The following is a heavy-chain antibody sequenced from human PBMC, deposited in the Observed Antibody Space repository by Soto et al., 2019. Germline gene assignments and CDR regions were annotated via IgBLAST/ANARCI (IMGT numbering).Heavy chain of an antibody. D-gene: IGHD3-3*01. V-gene: IGHV1-69*01. CDR2: IIPIFGTA. CDR3: AREVYYDFWSGYHH. CDR1: GGTFSSYA. Sequence: QVQLVQSGAEVKKPGSSVKVSCQASGGTFSSYAISWVRQAPGQGLEWMGGIIPIFGTANYAQKFQGRVTITADESTSTAYMELSSLRSEDTAVYYCAREVYYDFWSGYHHWGQGTLVTVSS. J-gene: IGHJ5*02.